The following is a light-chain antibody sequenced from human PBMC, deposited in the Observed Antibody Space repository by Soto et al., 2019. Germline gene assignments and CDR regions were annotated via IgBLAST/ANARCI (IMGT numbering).Light chain of an antibody. CDR2: GSS. V-gene: IGKV3-20*01. CDR1: QSVSSNY. J-gene: IGKJ5*01. CDR3: QQYGSSPFT. Sequence: EIVLTQSPDTLSLYPGDRATLSCRASQSVSSNYVAWYQQKPGQAPRLLTHGSSSRATGIPDRFSGRGFGTDFTLVISRLEPEDFAVYYCQQYGSSPFTFGQGTRLEIK.